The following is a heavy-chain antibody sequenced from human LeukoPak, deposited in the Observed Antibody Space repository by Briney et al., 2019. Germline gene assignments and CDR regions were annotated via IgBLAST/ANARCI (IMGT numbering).Heavy chain of an antibody. CDR3: ARDRYYGSGGIYYYYGMDV. CDR2: INPSGGST. V-gene: IGHV1-46*01. CDR1: GYTFTSYY. J-gene: IGHJ6*02. D-gene: IGHD3-10*01. Sequence: ASVKVSCKASGYTFTSYYMHWVRQAPGQGLEWMGIINPSGGSTSYAQKFQGRVTMTRDTSTSTVYMELSSLRSEDTAVYYCARDRYYGSGGIYYYYGMDVWGQGTTVTVSS.